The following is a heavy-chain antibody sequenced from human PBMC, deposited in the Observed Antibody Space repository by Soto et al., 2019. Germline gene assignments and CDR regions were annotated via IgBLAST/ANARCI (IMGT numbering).Heavy chain of an antibody. CDR3: ARLVVPAAIIEYYYYYGMDV. V-gene: IGHV5-10-1*01. J-gene: IGHJ6*02. CDR2: IDPSDSYT. CDR1: GYSFTSYW. Sequence: GESLKISCKGSGYSFTSYWISWVRQMPGKGLEWMGRIDPSDSYTNYSPSFQGHVTISADKSISTAYLQWSSLKASDTAMYYCARLVVPAAIIEYYYYYGMDVWGQGTTVTVSS. D-gene: IGHD2-2*02.